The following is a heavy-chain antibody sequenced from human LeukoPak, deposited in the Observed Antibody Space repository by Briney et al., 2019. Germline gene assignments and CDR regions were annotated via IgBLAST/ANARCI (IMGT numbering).Heavy chain of an antibody. CDR2: MNPNSGNT. V-gene: IGHV1-8*01. J-gene: IGHJ4*02. CDR3: ARVRGSYSQYYFDY. Sequence: ASVKVSCKASGYTFTSYDINWVRQATGLGLEWMGWMNPNSGNTGYAQKFQGRVTMTRNTSISTAYMELSSLRSDDTAVYYCARVRGSYSQYYFDYWGQGTLVTVSS. CDR1: GYTFTSYD. D-gene: IGHD1-26*01.